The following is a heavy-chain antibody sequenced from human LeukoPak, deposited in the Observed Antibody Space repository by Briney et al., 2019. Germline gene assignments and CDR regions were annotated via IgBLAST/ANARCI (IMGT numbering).Heavy chain of an antibody. CDR3: AREGFYYGSGSRPYYFDY. CDR2: ISGSGGST. J-gene: IGHJ4*02. V-gene: IGHV3-23*01. D-gene: IGHD3-10*01. CDR1: GFTFSSYG. Sequence: GGSLRLSCAASGFTFSSYGMSWVRQAPGKGLEWVSAISGSGGSTYYADSVKGRFTISRDNSKNTLYLQMNSLRAEDTAVYYCAREGFYYGSGSRPYYFDYWGQGTLVTVSS.